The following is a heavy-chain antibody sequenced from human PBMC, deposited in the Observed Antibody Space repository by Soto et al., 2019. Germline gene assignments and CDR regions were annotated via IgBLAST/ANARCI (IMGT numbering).Heavy chain of an antibody. D-gene: IGHD3-10*01. CDR1: GFTFSSYG. V-gene: IGHV3-30*03. CDR2: ISYDGSNK. J-gene: IGHJ4*02. Sequence: QVPLVESGGGVVQPGRSLRLSCAASGFTFSSYGMHWVRQAPGKGLEWVAVISYDGSNKYHPDSVQGRFTISRDNSKNTLFLQMNRLRAEDTAVYYCAPWFGAFDYWCPGTLVTVSS. CDR3: APWFGAFDY.